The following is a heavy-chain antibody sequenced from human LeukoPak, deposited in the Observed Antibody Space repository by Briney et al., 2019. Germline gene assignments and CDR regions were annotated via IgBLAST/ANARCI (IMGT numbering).Heavy chain of an antibody. J-gene: IGHJ5*02. Sequence: GGSLRLSCAASGFTFSSYAMHWVRQAPGKGLEWVSSVSGSGGSTYYADSVKGRFTISRDNSNNTLYLQMNSLRAEDTAVYYCAKSNGYRVYNWFDPWGQGTLVTVSS. V-gene: IGHV3-23*01. CDR1: GFTFSSYA. CDR3: AKSNGYRVYNWFDP. D-gene: IGHD1-1*01. CDR2: VSGSGGST.